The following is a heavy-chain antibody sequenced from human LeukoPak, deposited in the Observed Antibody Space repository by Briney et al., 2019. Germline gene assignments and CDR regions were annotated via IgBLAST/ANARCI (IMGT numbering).Heavy chain of an antibody. Sequence: ASVKVSCKASGYTFTSYDINWVRQATGQGLEWMGWMNPNSGNTGYAQKFQGRVTMTTDTSTSTAYMELRSLRSDDTAVYYCARIDYYDSSGYYYGDAFDIWGQGTMVTVSS. J-gene: IGHJ3*02. CDR3: ARIDYYDSSGYYYGDAFDI. CDR2: MNPNSGNT. D-gene: IGHD3-22*01. V-gene: IGHV1-8*01. CDR1: GYTFTSYD.